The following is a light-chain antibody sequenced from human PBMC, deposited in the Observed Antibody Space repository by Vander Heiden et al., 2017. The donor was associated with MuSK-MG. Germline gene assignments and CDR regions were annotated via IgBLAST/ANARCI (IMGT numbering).Light chain of an antibody. V-gene: IGLV3-1*01. Sequence: SYELTQPPSVSVSPGQTASIPCSGDKLGDKYACWYQHKPGQSPVLVIYQDSKRPSGIPERFSGSNAGNTATLTISGTQAMDEADYYCQAWDSSTVVFGGGTKLTVL. J-gene: IGLJ2*01. CDR1: KLGDKY. CDR2: QDS. CDR3: QAWDSSTVV.